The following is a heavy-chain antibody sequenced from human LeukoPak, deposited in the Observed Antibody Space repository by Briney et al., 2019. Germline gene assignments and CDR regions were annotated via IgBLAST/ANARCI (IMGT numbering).Heavy chain of an antibody. CDR3: ARIQGYYDSSGYHGHFDY. J-gene: IGHJ4*02. CDR1: GFTFSDYY. Sequence: GGSLTLPCAASGFTFSDYYMSWIRQAPGKGLEWVSYISSSGSTIYYADSVKGRFTISRDNAKNSLYLQMNRLRAEDTAVYYCARIQGYYDSSGYHGHFDYWGQGTLVTDSS. D-gene: IGHD3-22*01. V-gene: IGHV3-11*01. CDR2: ISSSGSTI.